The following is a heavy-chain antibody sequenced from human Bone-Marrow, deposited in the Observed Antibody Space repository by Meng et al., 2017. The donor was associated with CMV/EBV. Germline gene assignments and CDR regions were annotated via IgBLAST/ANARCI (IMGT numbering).Heavy chain of an antibody. CDR2: IRKKGHGGTP. CDR3: TSCRSDLSADY. CDR1: GFPFGDYA. Sequence: LRLSCRTSGFPFGDYAMSWVRQAPGKGLEWVGFIRKKGHGGTPQYAAAVKGRFTISRDDSRSTAYLQMNSLQSGDTAVYYCTSCRSDLSADYWGPGTLVTVSS. J-gene: IGHJ4*02. D-gene: IGHD2-15*01. V-gene: IGHV3-49*04.